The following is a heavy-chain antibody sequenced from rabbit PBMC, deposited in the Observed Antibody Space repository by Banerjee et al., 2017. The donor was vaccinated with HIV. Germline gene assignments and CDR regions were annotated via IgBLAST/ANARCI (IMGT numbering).Heavy chain of an antibody. D-gene: IGHD4-1*01. CDR3: ARDLAGVIGWNFNL. J-gene: IGHJ4*01. CDR2: IDTGLGNT. Sequence: QQQLEESGGGLVKPGGILTLTCKASGIDFSRYWICWVRQAPGRGLEWIGCIDTGLGNTYYASWAKGRFTISKTSSTTVTLQMTSLTAADTATYLCARDLAGVIGWNFNLWGPGTLVIVS. CDR1: GIDFSRYW. V-gene: IGHV1S45*01.